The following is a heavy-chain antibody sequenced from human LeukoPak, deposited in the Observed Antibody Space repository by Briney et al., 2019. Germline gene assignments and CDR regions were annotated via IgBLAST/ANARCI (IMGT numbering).Heavy chain of an antibody. CDR1: GFTFSSYG. J-gene: IGHJ4*02. D-gene: IGHD5-12*01. Sequence: PGRSLRLSCAASGFTFSSYGMHWVRQAPGKGLEWVAVIWYDGSNKYYADSVKGRFTISRDNSKNTLYLQMNSLRAEDTAVYYCARVWLGFYFDYWGRGTLLTVSS. V-gene: IGHV3-33*01. CDR2: IWYDGSNK. CDR3: ARVWLGFYFDY.